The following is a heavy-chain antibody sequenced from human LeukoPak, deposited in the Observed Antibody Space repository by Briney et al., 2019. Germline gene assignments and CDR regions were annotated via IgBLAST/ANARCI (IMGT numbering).Heavy chain of an antibody. Sequence: GGSLRLSCAASGFTVSTNYMTWVRQAPGKGLEWISVIYRGGSTYYADSVKGRFIVSRDDSKNTMYLQMDSLRADDTAVYYCARALESTSWPHYWGQGTLVTVSS. CDR1: GFTVSTNY. V-gene: IGHV3-66*01. CDR3: ARALESTSWPHY. CDR2: IYRGGST. D-gene: IGHD6-13*01. J-gene: IGHJ4*02.